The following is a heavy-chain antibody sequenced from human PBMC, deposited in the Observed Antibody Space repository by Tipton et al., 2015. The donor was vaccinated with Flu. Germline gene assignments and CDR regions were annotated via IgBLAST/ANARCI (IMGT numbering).Heavy chain of an antibody. CDR1: GRSFSGYY. J-gene: IGHJ5*02. CDR3: ARGPLRGYVWGSYRSNWFDP. D-gene: IGHD3-16*02. Sequence: TLSLTCAVYGRSFSGYYWSWIRQPPGKGLEWIGEINHSGSTNYNPSLKSRVTISVDTSKNQFSLKLSSVTAADTAVYYCARGPLRGYVWGSYRSNWFDPWGQGTLVTVSS. CDR2: INHSGST. V-gene: IGHV4-34*01.